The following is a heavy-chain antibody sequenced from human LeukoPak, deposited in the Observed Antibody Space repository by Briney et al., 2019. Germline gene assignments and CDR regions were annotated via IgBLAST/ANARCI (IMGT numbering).Heavy chain of an antibody. Sequence: GGSLRLSCAASGLTFSTYGVYWVRQAPGKGREWVSSNSGGSSYYADPAKGRFNTSRDNSQNTLYLQMTSLSADDTAGYYCAKDLGSSGWYIDYWGQGTLVTVSS. CDR1: GLTFSTYG. D-gene: IGHD6-19*01. J-gene: IGHJ4*02. CDR2: NSGGSS. V-gene: IGHV3-23*01. CDR3: AKDLGSSGWYIDY.